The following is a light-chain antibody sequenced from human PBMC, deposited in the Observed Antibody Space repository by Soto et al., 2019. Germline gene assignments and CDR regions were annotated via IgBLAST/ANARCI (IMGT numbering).Light chain of an antibody. Sequence: EIVLTQSPGTMSLSPGERATLSCRASRSVSSSYLAWYQQKPGQAPRLLIYGASSRATGIPDSHSGSGSGTDFTLTISRLEPEDFEVYYCQQYGSSPPITFGQGTRLEI. CDR1: RSVSSSY. CDR3: QQYGSSPPIT. V-gene: IGKV3-20*01. J-gene: IGKJ5*01. CDR2: GAS.